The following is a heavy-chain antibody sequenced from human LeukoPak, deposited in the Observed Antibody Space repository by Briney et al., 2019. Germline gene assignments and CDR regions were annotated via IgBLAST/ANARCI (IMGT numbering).Heavy chain of an antibody. CDR1: GGSISSSSYY. Sequence: PSETLSLTCTVSGGSISSSSYYWGWIRQPPGKGLEWIGSIYYNGNTYYNPSLKSRVTISVDTSKNQFSLKVNSVTAADTAVYYCTKDVGSHVTDCWGQGTLVTVSS. CDR3: TKDVGSHVTDC. CDR2: IYYNGNT. V-gene: IGHV4-39*07. D-gene: IGHD2-15*01. J-gene: IGHJ4*02.